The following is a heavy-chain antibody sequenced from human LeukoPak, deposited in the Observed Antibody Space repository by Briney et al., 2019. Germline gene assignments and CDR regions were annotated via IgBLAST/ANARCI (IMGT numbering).Heavy chain of an antibody. V-gene: IGHV3-11*01. CDR3: TTDIRQYYDSSSVTA. D-gene: IGHD3-22*01. CDR1: GFTFTDYY. CDR2: ISNSGSST. Sequence: GGSLRLSCAASGFTFTDYYMSWIRQAPGKGLEWVSYISNSGSSTYYADSVKGRFTISRDIAKNSLYLQMNSLKTEDTAVYYCTTDIRQYYDSSSVTAWGQGTMVTVSS. J-gene: IGHJ3*01.